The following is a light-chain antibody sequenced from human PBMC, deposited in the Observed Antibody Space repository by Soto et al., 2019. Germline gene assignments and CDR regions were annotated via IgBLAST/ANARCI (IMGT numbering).Light chain of an antibody. CDR1: QSLLHSNGYNY. CDR3: MQGVQSPGFT. CDR2: LGY. J-gene: IGKJ3*01. Sequence: DIVMTQSPLSLPVTPGEPASISCTASQSLLHSNGYNYLAWYLQKPGQSPQLLIYLGYNRAPGVHDRISGSRSGPDYTLKISRVEGEGVGVCYCMQGVQSPGFTLGAGTQVDIK. V-gene: IGKV2-28*01.